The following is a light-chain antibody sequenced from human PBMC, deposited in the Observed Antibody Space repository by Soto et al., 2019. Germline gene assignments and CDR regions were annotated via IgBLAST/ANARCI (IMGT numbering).Light chain of an antibody. J-gene: IGKJ5*01. CDR1: QNVSSRY. Sequence: ETVLSQSPGTLSLSPGERATLSCRASQNVSSRYLAWYQQESGQAPRLLIYGAAYRSTGIPDRFSGSGSGTAFTPTTSSLEPAEYAVYYCQQYGTCPITFGQGTRLEI. CDR2: GAA. CDR3: QQYGTCPIT. V-gene: IGKV3-20*01.